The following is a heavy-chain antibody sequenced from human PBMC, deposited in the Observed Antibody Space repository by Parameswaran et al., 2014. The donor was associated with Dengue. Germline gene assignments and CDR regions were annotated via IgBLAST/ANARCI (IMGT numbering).Heavy chain of an antibody. Sequence: VRQMPGKGLEWVGRIKPKSEGGTAEFAAPLKGRFTISRDDSKNTLYLQMNSLKTEDTAVYYCADYGDSTFRYWGQGTLVTVSS. CDR3: ADYGDSTFRY. CDR2: IKPKSEGGTA. J-gene: IGHJ1*01. V-gene: IGHV3-15*01. D-gene: IGHD4-17*01.